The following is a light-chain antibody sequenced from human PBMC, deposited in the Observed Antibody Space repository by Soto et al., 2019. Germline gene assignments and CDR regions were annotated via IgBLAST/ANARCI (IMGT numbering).Light chain of an antibody. V-gene: IGLV2-14*01. Sequence: QSVLTHPASLSGSPGQWITISCSGTSSDIDAYDYVSWLQRHPCKAPNFMTSELNRRPSGVSNRLSGSTSGNTAYLTISGLQVEDEAAYFCFSFTTTSTHVFGTGTKVTVL. J-gene: IGLJ1*01. CDR3: FSFTTTSTHV. CDR2: ELN. CDR1: SSDIDAYDY.